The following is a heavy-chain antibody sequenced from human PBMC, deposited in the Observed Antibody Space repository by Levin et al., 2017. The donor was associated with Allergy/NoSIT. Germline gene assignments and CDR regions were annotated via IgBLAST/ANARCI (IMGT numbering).Heavy chain of an antibody. J-gene: IGHJ6*02. CDR1: GFTFSSYG. V-gene: IGHV3-33*01. D-gene: IGHD3-3*01. Sequence: GESLKISCAASGFTFSSYGMHWVRQAPGKGLEWVAVIWYDGSNKYYADSVKGRFTISRDNSKNTLYLQMNSLRAEDTAVYYCARDVTIFGVVGGGMDVWGQGTTVTVSS. CDR2: IWYDGSNK. CDR3: ARDVTIFGVVGGGMDV.